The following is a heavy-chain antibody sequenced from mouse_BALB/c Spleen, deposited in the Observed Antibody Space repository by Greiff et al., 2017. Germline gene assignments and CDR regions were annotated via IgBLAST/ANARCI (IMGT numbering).Heavy chain of an antibody. Sequence: GQLKQSGAELVRPGVSVKISCKGSGYTFTDYAMHWVKQSHAKSLEWIGVISTYYGDASYNQKFKGKATMTVDKSSSTAYMELARLTSEDSAIYYCARSHYYGSSRFAYWGQGTLVTVSA. J-gene: IGHJ3*01. D-gene: IGHD1-1*01. CDR2: ISTYYGDA. V-gene: IGHV1S137*01. CDR3: ARSHYYGSSRFAY. CDR1: GYTFTDYA.